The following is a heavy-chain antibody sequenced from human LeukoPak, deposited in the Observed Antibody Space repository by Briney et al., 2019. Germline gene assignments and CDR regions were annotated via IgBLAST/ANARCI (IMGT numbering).Heavy chain of an antibody. Sequence: GGSLRLSCAASGFTFSSYGVHWVRQAPGKGLEWVAFIRYDGSNKYYADSVKGRFTISRDNSKSTLYLQMNSLRAEDTAVYYCAKDGLGLDFWSGYPNYFDYWGQGTLVTVSS. CDR3: AKDGLGLDFWSGYPNYFDY. CDR1: GFTFSSYG. J-gene: IGHJ4*02. D-gene: IGHD3-3*01. CDR2: IRYDGSNK. V-gene: IGHV3-30*02.